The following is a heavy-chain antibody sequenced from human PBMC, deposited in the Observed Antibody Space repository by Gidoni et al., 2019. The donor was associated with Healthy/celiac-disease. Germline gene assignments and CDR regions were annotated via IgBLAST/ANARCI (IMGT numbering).Heavy chain of an antibody. V-gene: IGHV3-21*01. D-gene: IGHD2-15*01. CDR2: ISSSISYI. CDR1: GFTFSRYS. CDR3: AREGYCSGGSCYSDY. J-gene: IGHJ4*02. Sequence: EVQLVESGGGLVKPGGSLSLSCAASGFTFSRYSMNWVRQAPGKGLEWVASISSSISYIYYADSVKGRFTISRDNAKNSLYLQMNSLRAEDTAVYYCAREGYCSGGSCYSDYWGQGTLVTVSS.